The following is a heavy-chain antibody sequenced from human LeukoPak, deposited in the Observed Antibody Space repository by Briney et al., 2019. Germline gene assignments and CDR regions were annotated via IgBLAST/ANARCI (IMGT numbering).Heavy chain of an antibody. J-gene: IGHJ4*02. CDR1: GFTFCSYE. CDR2: ISSSGRNI. V-gene: IGHV3-48*03. CDR3: ARDSDYDDN. Sequence: PGGSLSLSCAASGFTFCSYEMNWVRQAPGKGLVGVSYISSSGRNIYYADSVKGRFTTSRDNAKNSLYLQMNSLRAEDTAVYYCARDSDYDDNWGQGTLVTVSS.